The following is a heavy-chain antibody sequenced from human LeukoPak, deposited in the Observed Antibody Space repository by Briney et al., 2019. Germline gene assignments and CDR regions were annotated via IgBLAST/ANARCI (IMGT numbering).Heavy chain of an antibody. CDR3: ARTLSYESPLRWFGEIYYYYYGMDV. D-gene: IGHD3-10*01. J-gene: IGHJ6*02. CDR1: GYTFTSYD. CDR2: MNPNSGNT. V-gene: IGHV1-8*01. Sequence: ASVKVSCKASGYTFTSYDINWVRQATGQGLEWMGWMNPNSGNTGYAQKFQGRVNMTRNTSISTAYMELSSLRSEDTAVYYCARTLSYESPLRWFGEIYYYYYGMDVWGQGTTVTVSS.